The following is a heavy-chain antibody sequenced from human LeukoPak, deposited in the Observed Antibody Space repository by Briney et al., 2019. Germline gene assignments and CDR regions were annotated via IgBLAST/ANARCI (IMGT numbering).Heavy chain of an antibody. J-gene: IGHJ5*02. CDR1: SGSVSSGSYY. D-gene: IGHD6-19*01. CDR3: ARAHSSGWPHMFDP. CDR2: IYYSGST. Sequence: PSETLSLTCTVSSGSVSSGSYYWSWIRQPPGKALEWIGYIYYSGSTNYNPSLKSRVTISIDTSKNQFSLKVSSVTAADTAVYYCARAHSSGWPHMFDPWGQGTLVTVPS. V-gene: IGHV4-61*01.